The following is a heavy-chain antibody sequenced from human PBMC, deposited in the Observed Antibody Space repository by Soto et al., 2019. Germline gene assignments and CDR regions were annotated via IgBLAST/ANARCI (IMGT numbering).Heavy chain of an antibody. V-gene: IGHV4-39*01. J-gene: IGHJ4*02. CDR3: ARDEYGDPFAS. Sequence: QLQLQESGPGLVKPSETLSLTCSVSGGSISSGTHYWGWVRQPPGKGLEWIGSISYTGSTYYNPSLMSRVTISVYTSKNQFSLILTSVTAADTAVYYCARDEYGDPFASWGPGTLVTVSS. CDR2: ISYTGST. D-gene: IGHD4-17*01. CDR1: GGSISSGTHY.